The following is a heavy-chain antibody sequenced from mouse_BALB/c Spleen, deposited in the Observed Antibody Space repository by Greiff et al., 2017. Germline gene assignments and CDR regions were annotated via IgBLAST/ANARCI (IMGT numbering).Heavy chain of an antibody. D-gene: IGHD1-2*01. Sequence: EVKLLESGPGLVKPSQSLSLTCTVTGYSITSDYAWNWIRQFPGNKLEWMGYISYSGSTSYNPSLKSRISITRDTSKNQFFLQLNSVTTEDTATYYCAFTTAKAWFAYWGQGTLVTVSA. CDR1: GYSITSDYA. CDR3: AFTTAKAWFAY. CDR2: ISYSGST. J-gene: IGHJ3*01. V-gene: IGHV3-2*02.